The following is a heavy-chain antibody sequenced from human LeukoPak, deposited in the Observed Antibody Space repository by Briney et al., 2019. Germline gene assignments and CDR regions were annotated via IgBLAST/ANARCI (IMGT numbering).Heavy chain of an antibody. CDR2: IKQDGSEK. Sequence: PGGSLRLSCAASGFTFSSYWMSWVRQAPGKGLEWVANIKQDGSEKYYVDSVKGRFTISRDNAKNSLYLQMNSLRAEDTAVYYCARGRRWFGPYDAFDIWGQGTMVTVSS. D-gene: IGHD3-10*01. J-gene: IGHJ3*02. CDR3: ARGRRWFGPYDAFDI. V-gene: IGHV3-7*01. CDR1: GFTFSSYW.